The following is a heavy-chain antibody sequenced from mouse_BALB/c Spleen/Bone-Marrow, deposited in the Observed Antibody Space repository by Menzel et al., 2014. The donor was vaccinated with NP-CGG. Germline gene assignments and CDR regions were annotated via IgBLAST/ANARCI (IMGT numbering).Heavy chain of an antibody. CDR1: GYAFTNYW. V-gene: IGHV1-54*01. D-gene: IGHD1-1*01. CDR3: ARELVRGMDY. Sequence: VHLQQSGADLVRPWTSVKVSCKASGYAFTNYWIEWIKQRPGPGLEWIGVINPGGGGINYNEKFKGKATLTADKSSSTAYMQLSSLTSDDSAVYFCARELVRGMDYWGQGTSVTVSS. J-gene: IGHJ4*01. CDR2: INPGGGGI.